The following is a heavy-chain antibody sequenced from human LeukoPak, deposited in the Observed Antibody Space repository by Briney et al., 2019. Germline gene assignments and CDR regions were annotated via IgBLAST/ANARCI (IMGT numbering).Heavy chain of an antibody. CDR1: GGTFSSYA. J-gene: IGHJ2*01. D-gene: IGHD4-17*01. Sequence: ASVKVSCKASGGTFSSYAISWVRQAPGQGLEWMGWINPNSGGTNYAQKFQGRVTMTRDTSISTAYMELSRLRSDDTAVYYCARTDTVTDRYFDLWGRGTLVTVSS. CDR3: ARTDTVTDRYFDL. CDR2: INPNSGGT. V-gene: IGHV1-2*02.